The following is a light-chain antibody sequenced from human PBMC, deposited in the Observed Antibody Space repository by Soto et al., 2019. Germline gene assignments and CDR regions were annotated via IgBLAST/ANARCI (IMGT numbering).Light chain of an antibody. V-gene: IGKV1-5*01. Sequence: DIQMTQSPSTLSASVGDRVTIACRASQSISPWLAWYQQKPGKAPKLLIYGASSLEGGVPSRFSGSGSGTDFTLTISSLQPEDFATYFCQQAFSAEWTFGQGTRWIS. CDR1: QSISPW. CDR2: GAS. CDR3: QQAFSAEWT. J-gene: IGKJ1*01.